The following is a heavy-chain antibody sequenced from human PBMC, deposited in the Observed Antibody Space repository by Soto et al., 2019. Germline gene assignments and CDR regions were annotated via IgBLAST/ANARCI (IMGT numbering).Heavy chain of an antibody. CDR2: IYYSGST. D-gene: IGHD2-21*02. Sequence: QVQLQESGPGLVKPSQTLSLTCTVSGGSISSGDYYWSWIRQPPGKGLEWIGYIYYSGSTYYNPSLKRRVNISVDTSKNQFSLKLSSVTAADTAVYYCAIDGGNSVYFDYWGQGTLVTVSS. CDR1: GGSISSGDYY. J-gene: IGHJ4*02. V-gene: IGHV4-30-4*01. CDR3: AIDGGNSVYFDY.